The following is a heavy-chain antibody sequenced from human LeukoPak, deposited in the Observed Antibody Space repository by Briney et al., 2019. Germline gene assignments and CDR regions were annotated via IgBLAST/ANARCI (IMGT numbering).Heavy chain of an antibody. V-gene: IGHV3-74*01. CDR2: IKSDGSVT. Sequence: PGGSLRLSCAASGFTFSSYWMHWVRQAPGEGLVWVSRIKSDGSVTWYADSVKGRFTISRDNSKNTLYLQMDSLSAEDTAVYYCAKEAYGGNNFNYNYGLGVWGQGTPVTVSS. J-gene: IGHJ6*02. CDR3: AKEAYGGNNFNYNYGLGV. CDR1: GFTFSSYW. D-gene: IGHD4-23*01.